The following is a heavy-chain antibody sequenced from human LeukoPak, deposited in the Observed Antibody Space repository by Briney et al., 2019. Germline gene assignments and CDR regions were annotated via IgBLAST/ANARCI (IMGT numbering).Heavy chain of an antibody. Sequence: GGSLRLSCAASGFTFSNAWMSWVRQAPGKGLEWVSAISGSGGSTYYADSVKGRFTISRDNSKNTLYLQMNSLRAEDTAVYYCAKGGLYSAMAPTDYWGQGTLVTVSS. J-gene: IGHJ4*02. D-gene: IGHD5-18*01. CDR2: ISGSGGST. CDR1: GFTFSNAW. CDR3: AKGGLYSAMAPTDY. V-gene: IGHV3-23*01.